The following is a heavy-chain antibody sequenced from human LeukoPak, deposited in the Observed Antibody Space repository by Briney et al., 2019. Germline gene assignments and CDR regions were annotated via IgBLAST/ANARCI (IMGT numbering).Heavy chain of an antibody. D-gene: IGHD3-10*01. J-gene: IGHJ4*02. CDR1: GFNFDAYG. V-gene: IGHV3-20*04. CDR2: INWKSGRT. CDR3: ARAYSYVSGTYSTFDY. Sequence: GGSLRLSCAASGFNFDAYGMNWVRQAPGKGLEWVSIINWKSGRTGYADSVKGRFTISRVNAKNSFYLQMNSLKDEDTAFYYCARAYSYVSGTYSTFDYWGQGTLVTVSS.